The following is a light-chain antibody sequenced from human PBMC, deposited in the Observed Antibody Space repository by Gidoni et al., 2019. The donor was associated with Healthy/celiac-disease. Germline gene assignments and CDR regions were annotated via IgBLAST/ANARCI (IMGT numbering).Light chain of an antibody. CDR1: NIGSKS. CDR2: YDS. Sequence: SYVLTQPPSLSVAPGKTARITCGGNNIGSKSVHWYQQKPGQAPVLVIYYDSDRPSGIPERFSGSNSGNTATLTISRVEAGDEADYYCQGKVFGGGTKLTVL. V-gene: IGLV3-21*01. J-gene: IGLJ2*01. CDR3: QGKV.